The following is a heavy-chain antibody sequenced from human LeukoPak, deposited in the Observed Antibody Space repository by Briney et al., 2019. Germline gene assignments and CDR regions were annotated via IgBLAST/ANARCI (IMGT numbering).Heavy chain of an antibody. CDR3: AKDPLRDIVVVPAVVPPMRFDP. CDR2: ISSSGSTI. CDR1: GFTFSDCY. V-gene: IGHV3-11*01. D-gene: IGHD2-2*01. J-gene: IGHJ5*02. Sequence: KTGGSLRLSCAASGFTFSDCYMSWIHQAPGKGLEWVSYISSSGSTIYYADSVKGRFTISRDNAKNSLYLQMNSLRAEDTAVYYCAKDPLRDIVVVPAVVPPMRFDPWGQGTLVTVSS.